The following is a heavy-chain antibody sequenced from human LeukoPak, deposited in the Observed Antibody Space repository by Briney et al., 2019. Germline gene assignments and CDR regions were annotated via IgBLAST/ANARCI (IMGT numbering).Heavy chain of an antibody. CDR2: ISDSGGST. J-gene: IGHJ3*02. CDR1: GFTFSNYG. D-gene: IGHD3-22*01. CDR3: AKDLKVVPDDAFDI. Sequence: PGGSLRLSCAASGFTFSNYGMNWVRQAPGKGLEWVSSISDSGGSTYYADSVKGRFTISRDNSKNTLYLQMNSLRAEDTAVYYCAKDLKVVPDDAFDIWGQGTMVTVSS. V-gene: IGHV3-23*01.